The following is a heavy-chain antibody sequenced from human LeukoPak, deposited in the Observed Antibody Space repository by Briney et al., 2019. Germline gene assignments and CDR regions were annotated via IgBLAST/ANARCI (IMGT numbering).Heavy chain of an antibody. CDR3: GRAARLLWFGELSTPYYFDY. J-gene: IGHJ4*02. Sequence: GGSLRLSCAASGFTVSSNYMSWVRQAPGKGLEWVSVIYSGGSTYYADSVKGRFTISRDKSKNTLYLQMNSLRAEAPAGAYCGRAARLLWFGELSTPYYFDYWGQGTLVTVSS. CDR2: IYSGGST. CDR1: GFTVSSNY. D-gene: IGHD3-10*01. V-gene: IGHV3-66*01.